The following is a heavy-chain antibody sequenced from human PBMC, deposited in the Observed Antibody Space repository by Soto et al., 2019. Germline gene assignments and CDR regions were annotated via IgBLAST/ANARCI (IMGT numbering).Heavy chain of an antibody. CDR1: GGSVSSGGYY. D-gene: IGHD7-27*01. Sequence: ETLSLTCTVSGGSVSSGGYYWSWIRQPPGKELESIGYIYYSGSTLYNPSLKSRVTISVDTSKTQFSLKLSSVTAADTAVYYCARAQSWGSAFDIWGQGTMVTVSS. J-gene: IGHJ3*02. CDR2: IYYSGST. CDR3: ARAQSWGSAFDI. V-gene: IGHV4-61*08.